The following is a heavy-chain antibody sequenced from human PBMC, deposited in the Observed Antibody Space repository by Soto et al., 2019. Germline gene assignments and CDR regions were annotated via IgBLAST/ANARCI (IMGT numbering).Heavy chain of an antibody. D-gene: IGHD3-22*01. CDR1: GDYISSDYY. J-gene: IGHJ5*02. CDR2: IYYTGGI. Sequence: SETLSLTGTVSGDYISSDYYWSWLRQPPGKGLEWIGHIYYTGGIFENPSLKSRLTISIDTSKNQFSLRLSSLTAADTAVYYCARDAASKNFDSRSYYPHFDPWGQGTQVTVSS. V-gene: IGHV4-30-4*01. CDR3: ARDAASKNFDSRSYYPHFDP.